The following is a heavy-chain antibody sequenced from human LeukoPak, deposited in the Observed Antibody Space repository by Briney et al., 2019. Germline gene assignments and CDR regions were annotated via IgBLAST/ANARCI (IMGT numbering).Heavy chain of an antibody. J-gene: IGHJ5*02. CDR3: ARINVDYGDYAVAH. CDR2: LYHSGST. Sequence: SETLSLTCAVSGYSITSGYYWGWIRQPPGKGLEWIGSLYHSGSTYYNPSLRSRVTISVDTSKNHFSLKLSSVTAADTAVYYCARINVDYGDYAVAHWGQGTLVTVSS. CDR1: GYSITSGYY. D-gene: IGHD4-17*01. V-gene: IGHV4-38-2*01.